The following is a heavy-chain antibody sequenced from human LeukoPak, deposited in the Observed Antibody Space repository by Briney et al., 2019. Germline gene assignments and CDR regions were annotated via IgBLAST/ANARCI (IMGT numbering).Heavy chain of an antibody. CDR2: ISAYNGNT. J-gene: IGHJ4*02. V-gene: IGHV1-18*01. CDR1: GYTFTSYG. CDR3: ARFVYYDFWSGYLSGSQSLYFDY. Sequence: GASVKVSCKASGYTFTSYGISWVRQAPGQGLEWMGWISAYNGNTNYAQKLQGRVTMTTDTSTSTAYMELRSLRSDDTAVYYCARFVYYDFWSGYLSGSQSLYFDYWGQGTLVTVSS. D-gene: IGHD3-3*01.